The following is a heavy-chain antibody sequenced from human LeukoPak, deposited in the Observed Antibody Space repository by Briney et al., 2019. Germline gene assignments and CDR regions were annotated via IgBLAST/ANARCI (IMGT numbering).Heavy chain of an antibody. D-gene: IGHD1-26*01. CDR1: GYSFTKYG. V-gene: IGHV1-18*01. J-gene: IGHJ4*02. Sequence: ASVKVSCKASGYSFTKYGISWVRQAPGQGLEWMGWISGYSGNTNYAPKLQGRVTMTTDTSTSTAYMELRSLTSADTGTYYCARVGATYGDPIEYDYWGQGTLVTVSS. CDR3: ARVGATYGDPIEYDY. CDR2: ISGYSGNT.